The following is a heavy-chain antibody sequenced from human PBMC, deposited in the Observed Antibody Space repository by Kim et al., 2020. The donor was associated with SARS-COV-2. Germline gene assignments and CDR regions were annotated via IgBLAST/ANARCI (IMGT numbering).Heavy chain of an antibody. V-gene: IGHV3-23*01. J-gene: IGHJ4*02. D-gene: IGHD6-13*01. Sequence: VKGRFTISRDNSKNTLYLQMNSLRAEDTAVYYCAKDTYSSSWYGVYYFDYWGQGTLVTVSS. CDR3: AKDTYSSSWYGVYYFDY.